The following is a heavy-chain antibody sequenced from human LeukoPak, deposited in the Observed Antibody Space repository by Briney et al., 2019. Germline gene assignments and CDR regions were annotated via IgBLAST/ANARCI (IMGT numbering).Heavy chain of an antibody. V-gene: IGHV3-23*01. CDR2: IIGSGGST. Sequence: GVYLRISCAASGFTFSSNAMSWVRQAPGKGLEWVSAIIGSGGSTYYADSVKGRFTISRDNSKNTLYLQMNSLRAEDTDVYYFTQDSAYEILTGYYDNWFDPWGQGTLVTVSS. D-gene: IGHD3-9*01. CDR1: GFTFSSNA. J-gene: IGHJ5*02. CDR3: TQDSAYEILTGYYDNWFDP.